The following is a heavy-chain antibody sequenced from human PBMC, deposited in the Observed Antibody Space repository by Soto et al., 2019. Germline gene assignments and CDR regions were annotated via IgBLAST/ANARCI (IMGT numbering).Heavy chain of an antibody. Sequence: PSETLSLTCTVSGGSISSSSYYWGWIRQPPGKGLEWIGSIYYSGSTYYNPSLKSRVTISVDTSKNQFSLKLSSVTAADTAVYYCARQGYSSGWYMGIGFDYWGQGTLVTVSS. J-gene: IGHJ4*02. CDR1: GGSISSSSYY. CDR2: IYYSGST. V-gene: IGHV4-39*01. CDR3: ARQGYSSGWYMGIGFDY. D-gene: IGHD6-19*01.